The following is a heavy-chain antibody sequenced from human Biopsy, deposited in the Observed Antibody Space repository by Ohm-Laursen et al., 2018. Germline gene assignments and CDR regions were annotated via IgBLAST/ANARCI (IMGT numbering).Heavy chain of an antibody. D-gene: IGHD3-22*01. CDR2: ISPYNGNG. CDR1: GYTFPNFG. V-gene: IGHV1-18*01. CDR3: ATSHYFESTGYAFDF. J-gene: IGHJ3*01. Sequence: SVKVSCKTSGYTFPNFGISWVRQAPGRGLEWMGWISPYNGNGDYEKNFHGGVTLTADTSTSTVYMELRSLRSGDTAVYYCATSHYFESTGYAFDFWGQGTMVSVSS.